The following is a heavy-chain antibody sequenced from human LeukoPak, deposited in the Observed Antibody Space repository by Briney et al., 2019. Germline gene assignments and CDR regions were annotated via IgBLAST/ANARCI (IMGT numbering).Heavy chain of an antibody. CDR1: GGSIGSYY. V-gene: IGHV4-59*01. CDR2: IYYSGST. CDR3: AGITMVRGVILDY. J-gene: IGHJ4*02. Sequence: SETLSLTFSVSGGSIGSYYWSWIRQPPGKGLEWIGYIYYSGSTNYNPSLKSRATISVDTSKNQFSLKLSSVTAADTAVYYCAGITMVRGVILDYWGQGTLVTVSS. D-gene: IGHD3-10*01.